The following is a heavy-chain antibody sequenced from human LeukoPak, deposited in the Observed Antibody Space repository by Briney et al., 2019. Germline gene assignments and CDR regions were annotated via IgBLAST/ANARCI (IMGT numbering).Heavy chain of an antibody. CDR3: AKDQYDSGIGHFDY. J-gene: IGHJ4*02. D-gene: IGHD3-10*01. CDR2: ISYDGSNK. CDR1: GFTFSSYG. Sequence: PGRSLRLSCAASGFTFSSYGMHWVRQAPGKGLEWVAVISYDGSNKYYADSVKGRFTISRDNSKNTLYLQMNSLRAEDTAVYYCAKDQYDSGIGHFDYWGQGTLVTVSS. V-gene: IGHV3-30*18.